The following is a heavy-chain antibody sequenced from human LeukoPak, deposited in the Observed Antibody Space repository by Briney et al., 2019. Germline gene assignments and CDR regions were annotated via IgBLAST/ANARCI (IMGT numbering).Heavy chain of an antibody. V-gene: IGHV4-38-2*02. J-gene: IGHJ4*02. CDR3: AREGAGVVVPAAFWYFDY. Sequence: PSQTLSLTCTVSGGSLSPYYWSWIRQPPGKGLEWIGSIYHSGSTYYNPSLKSRVTISVDTSKNQFSLKLSSVTAADTAVYYCAREGAGVVVPAAFWYFDYWGQGTLVTVS. D-gene: IGHD2-2*01. CDR1: GGSLSPYY. CDR2: IYHSGST.